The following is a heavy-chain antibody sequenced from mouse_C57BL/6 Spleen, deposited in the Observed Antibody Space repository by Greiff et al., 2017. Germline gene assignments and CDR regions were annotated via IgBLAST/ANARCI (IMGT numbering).Heavy chain of an antibody. CDR1: GYAFSSSW. D-gene: IGHD2-5*01. V-gene: IGHV1-82*01. CDR2: IYPGDGAT. Sequence: VQLQQSGPELVKPGASVKISCKASGYAFSSSWMNWVQQRPGKGLEWIGRIYPGDGATNYTGKFKGQATLTADKSSSTAYTQLSSMTSEDAAVYFCASSGAYYSNYVDYYAMDYWGQGTSVTVSS. CDR3: ASSGAYYSNYVDYYAMDY. J-gene: IGHJ4*01.